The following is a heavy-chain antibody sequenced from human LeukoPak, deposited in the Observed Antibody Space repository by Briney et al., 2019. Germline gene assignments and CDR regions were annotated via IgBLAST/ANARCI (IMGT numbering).Heavy chain of an antibody. J-gene: IGHJ5*02. CDR3: ARLWGYSYDASVQNWFDP. D-gene: IGHD6-13*01. CDR2: IYTSGST. V-gene: IGHV4-4*09. Sequence: PSETLSLTCTVSGGSISSYYWSWTRQPPGKGLEWIGYIYTSGSTNYNPSLKSRVTISVDTSKNQFSLKLSSVTAADTAVYYCARLWGYSYDASVQNWFDPWGQGTLVTVSS. CDR1: GGSISSYY.